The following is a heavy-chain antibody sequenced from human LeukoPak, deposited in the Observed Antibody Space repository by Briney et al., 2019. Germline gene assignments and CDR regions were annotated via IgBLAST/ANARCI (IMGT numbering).Heavy chain of an antibody. V-gene: IGHV1-8*01. Sequence: ASVKVSCKASGYTFTSYDINWVRQVTGQGLEWMGWMNPNSGNTGYAQKFQGRVTMTRNTSISTAYMELSSLRSEDTAVYYCATPTQLYYYYGMDVWGQGTTVTVSS. D-gene: IGHD1-1*01. CDR2: MNPNSGNT. CDR3: ATPTQLYYYYGMDV. J-gene: IGHJ6*02. CDR1: GYTFTSYD.